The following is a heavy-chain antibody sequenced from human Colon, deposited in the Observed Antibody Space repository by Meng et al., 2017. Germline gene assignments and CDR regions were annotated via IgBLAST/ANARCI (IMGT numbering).Heavy chain of an antibody. V-gene: IGHV1-2*06. CDR3: AREGNKGQQVEEFDY. J-gene: IGHJ4*02. Sequence: QVHWVRCWSGAKEPGAVGKVSCMASGYPVTAYYVHWGRQAPGQGLECMGRIDPNTGDTNYAQKFQGRVTMTRDTYISTAYMELSRLSSDDTAVYYCAREGNKGQQVEEFDYWGQGTLVTVSS. CDR2: IDPNTGDT. CDR1: GYPVTAYY. D-gene: IGHD6-13*01.